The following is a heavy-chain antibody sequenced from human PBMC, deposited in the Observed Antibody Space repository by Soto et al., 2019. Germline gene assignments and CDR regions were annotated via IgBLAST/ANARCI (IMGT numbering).Heavy chain of an antibody. CDR1: GGSISSSSYY. CDR3: ARPYYDFWSGYYSGFGY. D-gene: IGHD3-3*01. J-gene: IGHJ4*02. V-gene: IGHV4-39*01. CDR2: IYYSGST. Sequence: SETLSLTCTVSGGSISSSSYYWGWIRQPPGKGLEWIGSIYYSGSTYYNPSLKSRVTISVDTSKNQFSLMLSSVTAADTAVSYSARPYYDFWSGYYSGFGYWGQGTLVTVSS.